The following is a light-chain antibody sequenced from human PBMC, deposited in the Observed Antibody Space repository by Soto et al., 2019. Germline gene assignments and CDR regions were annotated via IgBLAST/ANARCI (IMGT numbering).Light chain of an antibody. CDR2: ENN. J-gene: IGLJ1*01. CDR1: SSNIGAGYE. CDR3: QSYDSSLSGYV. V-gene: IGLV1-40*01. Sequence: QSVLTQPPSVSEVPGQRVTISCTGSSSNIGAGYEAHWYQQVPGTAPKLLIYENNNRPSGVPDRFSGSKSGTSASLAITGLQAEDEAVYYCQSYDSSLSGYVFGTGTKLTVL.